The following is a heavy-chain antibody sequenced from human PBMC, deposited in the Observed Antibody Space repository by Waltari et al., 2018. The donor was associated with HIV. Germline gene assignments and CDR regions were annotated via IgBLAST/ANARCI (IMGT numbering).Heavy chain of an antibody. CDR2: ISYDGSNK. J-gene: IGHJ4*02. D-gene: IGHD3-22*01. CDR1: GLAVSTHG. V-gene: IGHV3-30*18. CDR3: AKDPYYYDSSGYADYFDY. Sequence: QVKLVEAGGGGVEPGRSLRRACAAPGLAVSTHGMCWVRQAPGKGLEWVTVISYDGSNKYYADSVKGRFTISRDNSKNTLYLQMNSLRAEDTAVYYCAKDPYYYDSSGYADYFDYWGQGTLVTVSS.